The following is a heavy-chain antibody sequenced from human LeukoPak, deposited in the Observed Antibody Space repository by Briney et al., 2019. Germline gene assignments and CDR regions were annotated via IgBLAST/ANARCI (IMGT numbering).Heavy chain of an antibody. CDR2: INQDGSET. CDR3: ARDFTSGRFDP. V-gene: IGHV3-7*01. D-gene: IGHD3-16*01. J-gene: IGHJ5*02. Sequence: GGALGPSCAASGFTFSAYRMSWVRQAPGKGLEWVADINQDGSETYHVASMKGRFTISRDNAKNTLYLQMNSLRAEDTAVYYCARDFTSGRFDPWGQGTLVTVSS. CDR1: GFTFSAYR.